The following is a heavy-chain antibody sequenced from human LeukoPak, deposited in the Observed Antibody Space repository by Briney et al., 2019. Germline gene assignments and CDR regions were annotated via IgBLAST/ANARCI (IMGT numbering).Heavy chain of an antibody. CDR3: ARNPGPGTLDN. CDR1: RFTFNDYY. Sequence: GASLTLSCAASRFTFNDYYMSWIRQAPGKGLEWVSVISRSGGNTNYADSVKGRLTIARDNAKNSLYLQRTSLRAEDTAVYYCARNPGPGTLDNWGQGTLVTVSS. V-gene: IGHV3-11*06. J-gene: IGHJ4*02. CDR2: ISRSGGNT. D-gene: IGHD6-13*01.